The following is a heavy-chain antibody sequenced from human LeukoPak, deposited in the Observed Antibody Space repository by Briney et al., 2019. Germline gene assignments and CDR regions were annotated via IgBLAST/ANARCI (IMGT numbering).Heavy chain of an antibody. CDR1: GYTFTVYF. V-gene: IGHV1-2*02. CDR3: ARGQLTDDLDY. D-gene: IGHD1-14*01. J-gene: IGHJ4*02. CDR2: INPNIGAT. Sequence: ASVKVSYKASGYTFTVYFMHWVRQAPGQGLEWMGWINPNIGATKYARKFQVRVTMTRDTSISTAYMELSRLRSDDTAVYYCARGQLTDDLDYWGQGTLVTVSS.